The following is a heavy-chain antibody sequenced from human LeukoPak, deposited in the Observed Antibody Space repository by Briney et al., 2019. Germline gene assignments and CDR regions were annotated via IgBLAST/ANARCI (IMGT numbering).Heavy chain of an antibody. CDR3: ARDGFGTGSN. D-gene: IGHD3-16*01. CDR2: IKQDGSEK. CDR1: GLTFSNYW. Sequence: GGSLRLSCAASGLTFSNYWMDWVRQAPGKGLEWVANIKQDGSEKNYVDSVKGRFIISRDNTKNSLYLQMNTLRADDTAVYYCARDGFGTGSNWGQGTLVTVSS. V-gene: IGHV3-7*03. J-gene: IGHJ4*02.